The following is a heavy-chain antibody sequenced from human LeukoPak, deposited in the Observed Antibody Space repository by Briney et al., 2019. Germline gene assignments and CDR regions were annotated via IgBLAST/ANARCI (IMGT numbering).Heavy chain of an antibody. J-gene: IGHJ5*02. CDR2: INHSGST. CDR3: ARGGCSSTSCYYRWFDP. D-gene: IGHD2-2*01. CDR1: GGSFSSYY. Sequence: SETLSLTCAVYGGSFSSYYWSWIRQPPGKGLEWIGEINHSGSTNYNPSLKSRVTISVDTSKNQFSLKLSSVTAADTAVYYCARGGCSSTSCYYRWFDPWGQGTLVTASS. V-gene: IGHV4-34*01.